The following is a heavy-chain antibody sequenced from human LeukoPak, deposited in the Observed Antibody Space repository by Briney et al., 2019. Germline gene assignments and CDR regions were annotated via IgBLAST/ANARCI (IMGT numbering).Heavy chain of an antibody. J-gene: IGHJ4*02. CDR1: GYSFTSYW. V-gene: IGHV5-51*01. D-gene: IGHD3-3*01. CDR3: ARLGGHYDFWSGYFDY. Sequence: GESLKISCKGSGYSFTSYWIGWVRQMPGKGLEWMGITYPGDSDTRYSPSFQGQVTISADKSISTAYLQWSSLKASDTAMYYCARLGGHYDFWSGYFDYWGQGTLVTVSS. CDR2: TYPGDSDT.